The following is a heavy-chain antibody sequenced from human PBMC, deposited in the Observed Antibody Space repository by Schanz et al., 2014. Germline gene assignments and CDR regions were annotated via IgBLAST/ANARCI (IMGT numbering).Heavy chain of an antibody. Sequence: QVQLVQSGAEVKKPGSSVKVSCKASGGTFSSYAFSWVRQAPGQGLEWMGKIIPILGMENYAQKFQGRVTMTADTSTSTAYMELRSLRSDDTAHYYCVRVPSRDVSFDLWGRGTLVTVSS. CDR2: IIPILGME. J-gene: IGHJ2*01. CDR3: VRVPSRDVSFDL. CDR1: GGTFSSYA. D-gene: IGHD3-16*01. V-gene: IGHV1-69*04.